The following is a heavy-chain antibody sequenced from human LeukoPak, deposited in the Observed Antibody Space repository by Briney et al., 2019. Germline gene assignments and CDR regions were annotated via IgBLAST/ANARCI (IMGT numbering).Heavy chain of an antibody. CDR3: ARDTKTTLDY. V-gene: IGHV3-74*01. J-gene: IGHJ4*02. D-gene: IGHD1-7*01. CDR2: INTDGRST. Sequence: GGSLRLSCAASGFTFSGNWMHWVRQRPGKGLVWISRINTDGRSTWYADFVKGRFTISRDNANNTLYLQMNRLRAEDTAVYYCARDTKTTLDYWGQGTQVTVSS. CDR1: GFTFSGNW.